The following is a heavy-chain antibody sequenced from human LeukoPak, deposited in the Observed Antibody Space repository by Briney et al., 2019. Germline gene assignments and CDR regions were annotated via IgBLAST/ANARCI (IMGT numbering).Heavy chain of an antibody. V-gene: IGHV1-46*01. Sequence: ASVKVSCKASGFTLTNYYMHWVRQAPGQGLEWMGIINPSGGSTSYAQKFQGRVTMTRDTSTSTVYMELSSLRSEDTAVYYCARVGYYYDSSGYYSDYYFDYWGQGTLVTVSS. J-gene: IGHJ4*02. D-gene: IGHD3-22*01. CDR2: INPSGGST. CDR3: ARVGYYYDSSGYYSDYYFDY. CDR1: GFTLTNYY.